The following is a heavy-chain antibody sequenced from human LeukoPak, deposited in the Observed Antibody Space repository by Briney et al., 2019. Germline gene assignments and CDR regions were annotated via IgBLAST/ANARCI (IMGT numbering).Heavy chain of an antibody. D-gene: IGHD6-13*01. Sequence: GGSLRLSCAASGFTFSSYGMHWVRQAPGKGLEWVSSIGTSSSYIYNTDSVKGRFTISRDNAKNSLYLQMNSLRAEDTAVYYCARNVPAAGTDWYFDLWGRGTLVTVSS. CDR2: IGTSSSYI. CDR3: ARNVPAAGTDWYFDL. CDR1: GFTFSSYG. V-gene: IGHV3-21*01. J-gene: IGHJ2*01.